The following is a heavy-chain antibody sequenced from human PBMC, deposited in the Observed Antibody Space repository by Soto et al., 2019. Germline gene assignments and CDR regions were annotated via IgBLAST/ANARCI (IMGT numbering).Heavy chain of an antibody. CDR3: ARNDDSSGYYYLYY. D-gene: IGHD3-22*01. Sequence: SGPTLVNPTQTLTLTCTFSGFSLSTSGMSVSWIRQPPGKALEWLALIDWDDDKYYSTSLKTRLTISKDTSKNQVVLTMTNMDPVDTATYYCARNDDSSGYYYLYYWGQGTLVTVSS. V-gene: IGHV2-70*01. J-gene: IGHJ4*02. CDR1: GFSLSTSGMS. CDR2: IDWDDDK.